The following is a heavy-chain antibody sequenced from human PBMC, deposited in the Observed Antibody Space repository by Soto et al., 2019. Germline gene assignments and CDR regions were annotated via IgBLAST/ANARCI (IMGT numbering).Heavy chain of an antibody. V-gene: IGHV1-18*01. Sequence: GASVKVSCKASGYTFTNYGISWVRQAPGQGLEWMGWISAYNGNTNYAQKLQGRVTMTTDTSTSTAYMELRSLRSDDTAVYYCARVYYYDSSGYSYYFDYWGLGTLVTVSS. CDR1: GYTFTNYG. D-gene: IGHD3-22*01. J-gene: IGHJ4*02. CDR2: ISAYNGNT. CDR3: ARVYYYDSSGYSYYFDY.